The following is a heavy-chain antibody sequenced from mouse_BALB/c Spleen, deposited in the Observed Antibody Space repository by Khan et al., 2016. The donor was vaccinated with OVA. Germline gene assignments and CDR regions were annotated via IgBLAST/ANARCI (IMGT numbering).Heavy chain of an antibody. J-gene: IGHJ1*01. CDR2: IDPSDSET. Sequence: QVQLQQSGAELVRPGASVKLSCKASGYTFTSYWMNWVKQRPGQGLEWIGMIDPSDSETHYNQMFKDKATLTVDKYSSTAYMQLSSLTSEDAAVYYCARGDGNSLYWYFDVWGAGTPVTVSS. V-gene: IGHV1-61*01. D-gene: IGHD2-1*01. CDR1: GYTFTSYW. CDR3: ARGDGNSLYWYFDV.